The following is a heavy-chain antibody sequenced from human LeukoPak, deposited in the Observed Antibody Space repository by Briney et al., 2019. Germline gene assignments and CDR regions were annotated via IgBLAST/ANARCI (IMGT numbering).Heavy chain of an antibody. D-gene: IGHD1-26*01. Sequence: SVKVSCKASGGTFISYAISWVRQAPGQGLEWMGGIIPIFGTANYAQKFQGRVTITADESTSTAYMELSSLRSEDTAVYYCAREVGIRGHFDYWGRGTPVTVSS. J-gene: IGHJ4*02. CDR2: IIPIFGTA. CDR3: AREVGIRGHFDY. V-gene: IGHV1-69*01. CDR1: GGTFISYA.